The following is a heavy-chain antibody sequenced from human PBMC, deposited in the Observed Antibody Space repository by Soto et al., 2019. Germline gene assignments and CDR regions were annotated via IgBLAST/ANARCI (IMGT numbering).Heavy chain of an antibody. CDR1: GFTFINYA. V-gene: IGHV3-23*01. Sequence: EVQLLESGGGLVQPGGSLRLSCAGSGFTFINYAMNWVRQAPGKGLEWVSTISGGGDAPFFADSVRGRFTISRDNSKNTVTLQMNNLGVDDTAVYFWARNVPVSTSRQDYWDFDLWGRGTLVTVSS. CDR2: ISGGGDAP. CDR3: ARNVPVSTSRQDYWDFDL. J-gene: IGHJ2*01. D-gene: IGHD4-17*01.